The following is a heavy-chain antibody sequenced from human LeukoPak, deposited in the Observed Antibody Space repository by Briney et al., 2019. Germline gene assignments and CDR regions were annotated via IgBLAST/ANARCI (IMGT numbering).Heavy chain of an antibody. Sequence: PSETLSLTCAVYGGSFSGYYWSWIRQPPGKGLEWIGEINHSGSTNYNPSLKSRVTISVDTSKNQFSLKLSSVTAADTAVYYCARGPFQGYYGSGSYESKNYYYGMDVWGQGTTVTVSS. CDR3: ARGPFQGYYGSGSYESKNYYYGMDV. V-gene: IGHV4-34*01. J-gene: IGHJ6*02. CDR2: INHSGST. CDR1: GGSFSGYY. D-gene: IGHD3-10*01.